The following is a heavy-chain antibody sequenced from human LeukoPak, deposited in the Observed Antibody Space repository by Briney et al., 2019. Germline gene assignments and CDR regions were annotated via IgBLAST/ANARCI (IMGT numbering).Heavy chain of an antibody. V-gene: IGHV4-34*01. CDR3: ARGRGYRNAFDI. D-gene: IGHD5-18*01. Sequence: SETLSLTCAVYGGSFSGYYWSWIRQPPGKGLEWIGKINHSGSTNYNPSLKSRVTISVDTSKNQFSLKLSSVTAADTAVYYCARGRGYRNAFDIWGQGTMVTVSS. CDR1: GGSFSGYY. CDR2: INHSGST. J-gene: IGHJ3*02.